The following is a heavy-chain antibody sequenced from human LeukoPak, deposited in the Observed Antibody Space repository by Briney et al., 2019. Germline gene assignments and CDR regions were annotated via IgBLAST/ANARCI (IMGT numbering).Heavy chain of an antibody. V-gene: IGHV3-30-3*01. J-gene: IGHJ4*02. CDR1: GFTFSSYA. D-gene: IGHD2-15*01. CDR3: ARTRDCSGGSCYLKLDY. Sequence: GRSLRLSCAASGFTFSSYAMHWVRQAPGKGLEWVAVISYDGSNKYYADSVKGRFTISRDNSKNTLYLQMNSLRAEDTAVYYCARTRDCSGGSCYLKLDYWGQGTLVTVSS. CDR2: ISYDGSNK.